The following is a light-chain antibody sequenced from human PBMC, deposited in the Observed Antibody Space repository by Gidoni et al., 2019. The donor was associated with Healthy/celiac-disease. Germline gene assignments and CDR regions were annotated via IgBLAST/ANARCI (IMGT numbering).Light chain of an antibody. CDR3: QQYNNWPNT. Sequence: EIVMTQSPATLSVSPGERATLSCRASQSVSSNLAWYQQKPGQAPRLLIYGASTRATGIPARFSGSGSGPEFTLPISSLQSEDFAVYYCQQYNNWPNTFGPGTKVDIK. CDR2: GAS. J-gene: IGKJ3*01. V-gene: IGKV3-15*01. CDR1: QSVSSN.